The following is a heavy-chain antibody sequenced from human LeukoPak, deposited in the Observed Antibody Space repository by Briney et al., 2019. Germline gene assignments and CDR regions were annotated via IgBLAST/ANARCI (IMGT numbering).Heavy chain of an antibody. Sequence: GGSLRLSCVASGFTFNSYAMNWVRQAPGKGLEWGSGISGSGSSTYYADSVKGRFTISRDNSKNTLYLQMNNLRAEDTAVYYCAKERIWNVVVVVAAQNFDYWGQGTLVTVSS. CDR1: GFTFNSYA. V-gene: IGHV3-23*01. J-gene: IGHJ4*02. D-gene: IGHD2-15*01. CDR2: ISGSGSST. CDR3: AKERIWNVVVVVAAQNFDY.